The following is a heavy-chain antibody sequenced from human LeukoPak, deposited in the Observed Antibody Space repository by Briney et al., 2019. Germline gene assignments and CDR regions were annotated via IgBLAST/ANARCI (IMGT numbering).Heavy chain of an antibody. CDR1: GGSISSSY. J-gene: IGHJ4*02. Sequence: PSETLSLTCTVSGGSISSSYWSWIRQPPGKGLEWIGYIYYSGSTNYNPSLKRRVTISVDTSKNQFSLKLSSVTAADTAVYYCARSTVPGTRKVDYWGQGTLVTVSS. D-gene: IGHD6-19*01. CDR3: ARSTVPGTRKVDY. V-gene: IGHV4-59*08. CDR2: IYYSGST.